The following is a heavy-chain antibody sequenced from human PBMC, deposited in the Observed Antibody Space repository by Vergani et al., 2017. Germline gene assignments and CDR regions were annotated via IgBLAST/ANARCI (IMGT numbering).Heavy chain of an antibody. Sequence: QVQLVQSGAEVKKPGASVKVSCKASGYTFTSYGISWVRQAPGQGLEWMGWISAYNGNTNYAQKLQGRVTMTTDTSTSTAYMELRSLRSDDTAVYYCARDSPSEMGYWSGGSCPIYWYFDLWGRGTLVTVSS. D-gene: IGHD2-15*01. V-gene: IGHV1-18*01. CDR3: ARDSPSEMGYWSGGSCPIYWYFDL. J-gene: IGHJ2*01. CDR1: GYTFTSYG. CDR2: ISAYNGNT.